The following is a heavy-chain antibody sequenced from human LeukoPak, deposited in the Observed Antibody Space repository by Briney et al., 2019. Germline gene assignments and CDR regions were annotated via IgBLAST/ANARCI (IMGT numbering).Heavy chain of an antibody. CDR3: AREVVVTPDALDL. Sequence: PGGSLRLSCAASGLTVSSSYMSWVRQAPGKGLEWVSYINSGSSNIQYAASVKGRFTISRDDARNSLFLQMNSLRAEDTAVYYCAREVVVTPDALDLWGRGTMVIVSS. V-gene: IGHV3-48*04. D-gene: IGHD4-23*01. CDR1: GLTVSSSY. CDR2: INSGSSNI. J-gene: IGHJ3*01.